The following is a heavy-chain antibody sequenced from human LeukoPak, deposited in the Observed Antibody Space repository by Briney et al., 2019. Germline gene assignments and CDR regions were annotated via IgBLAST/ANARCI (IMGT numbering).Heavy chain of an antibody. CDR1: GGSISSYY. CDR3: ASLGYFYYYMDV. CDR2: IYYSGST. J-gene: IGHJ6*03. D-gene: IGHD7-27*01. Sequence: SETLSLTCTVSGGSISSYYWSWIRQPPGKGLEWIGSIYYSGSTYYNPSLKSRVTISVDTSKNQFSLKLTSVTAADTAVYYCASLGYFYYYMDVWGKGTTVAVSS. V-gene: IGHV4-39*07.